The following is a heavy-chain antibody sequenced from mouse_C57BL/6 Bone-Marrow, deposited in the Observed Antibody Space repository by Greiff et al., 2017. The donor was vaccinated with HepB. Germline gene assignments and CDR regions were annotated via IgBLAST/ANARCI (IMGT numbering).Heavy chain of an antibody. Sequence: EVKLVESGAELVKPGASVKLSCTASGFNIKDYYMHWVKQRTEQGLEWIGRIDPEDGETKYAPKFQGKATITADTSSNTAYLQLSSLTSEDTAVYYCAVYDYDAPSYAMDYWGQGTSVTVSS. D-gene: IGHD2-4*01. CDR2: IDPEDGET. J-gene: IGHJ4*01. CDR1: GFNIKDYY. V-gene: IGHV14-2*01. CDR3: AVYDYDAPSYAMDY.